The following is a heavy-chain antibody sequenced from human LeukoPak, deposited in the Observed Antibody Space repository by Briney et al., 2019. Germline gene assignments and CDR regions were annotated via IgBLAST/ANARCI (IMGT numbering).Heavy chain of an antibody. Sequence: QTGRSLRLSCAASGFTFSSYAMHWVRQAPGKGLEWVAVISYDGSNKYYADSVKGRFTISRDNSKNTLYLQMNSLRAEDTAVYYCAKVGATSMSLGYWGQGTLVTVSS. CDR3: AKVGATSMSLGY. CDR2: ISYDGSNK. D-gene: IGHD5-12*01. J-gene: IGHJ4*02. CDR1: GFTFSSYA. V-gene: IGHV3-30*04.